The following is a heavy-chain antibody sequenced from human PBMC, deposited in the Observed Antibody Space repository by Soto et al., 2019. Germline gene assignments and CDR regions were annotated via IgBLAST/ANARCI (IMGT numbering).Heavy chain of an antibody. Sequence: QVQLVESGGGVVQPGRSLRLSCAASGFTFSSYAMHWVRQAPGKGLEWVAVISYGGSNKYYADSVKGRFTISRDNSKNTLYLQMNSLRAEDTAVYYCARDQLDDFWSGYYCWGQGTLVTVSS. D-gene: IGHD3-3*01. CDR1: GFTFSSYA. CDR3: ARDQLDDFWSGYYC. V-gene: IGHV3-30-3*01. J-gene: IGHJ4*02. CDR2: ISYGGSNK.